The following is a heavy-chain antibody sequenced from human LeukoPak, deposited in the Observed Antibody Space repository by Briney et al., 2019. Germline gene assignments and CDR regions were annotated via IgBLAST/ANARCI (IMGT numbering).Heavy chain of an antibody. CDR3: ARGTRRYYYDSSGYSGAGYYYYMDV. V-gene: IGHV7-4-1*02. CDR1: GYTFTSYA. CDR2: INTNTGNP. Sequence: EASVKVSCKASGYTFTSYAMNWVRQAPGQGLEWMGWINTNTGNPTYAQGFTGRFVFSLDTSVSTAYLQISSLKAEDTAVYYCARGTRRYYYDSSGYSGAGYYYYMDVWGKGTTVTVSS. D-gene: IGHD3-22*01. J-gene: IGHJ6*03.